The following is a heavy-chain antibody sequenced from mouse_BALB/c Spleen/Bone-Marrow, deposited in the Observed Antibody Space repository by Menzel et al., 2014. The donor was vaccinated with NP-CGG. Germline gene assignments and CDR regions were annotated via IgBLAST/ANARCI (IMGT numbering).Heavy chain of an antibody. J-gene: IGHJ4*01. Sequence: QVQLQQSGAELVRPGVSVKISCKGSGYTFTDYAMHWVKQSHAKSLEWIGVISTYYGDASYNQKFKGKATMTVDISSSTAYMELARLTSEDSAIYYCARRADSSGYVDAMDYWGQGTSVTVSS. CDR2: ISTYYGDA. CDR1: GYTFTDYA. CDR3: ARRADSSGYVDAMDY. D-gene: IGHD3-2*01. V-gene: IGHV1S137*01.